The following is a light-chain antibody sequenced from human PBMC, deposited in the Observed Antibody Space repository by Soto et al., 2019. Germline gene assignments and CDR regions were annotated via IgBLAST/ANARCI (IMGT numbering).Light chain of an antibody. V-gene: IGKV3-11*01. J-gene: IGKJ1*01. CDR1: QTVGTY. CDR3: QQRITWPQT. Sequence: DIVLTQSPVTLSLSPGERATLSCRASQTVGTYLAWYQQKPGQAPRLLIYDASNRATGISARFSGSGSGTDFTLQISRLEPEDFAVYYCQQRITWPQTFGQGTRVEVK. CDR2: DAS.